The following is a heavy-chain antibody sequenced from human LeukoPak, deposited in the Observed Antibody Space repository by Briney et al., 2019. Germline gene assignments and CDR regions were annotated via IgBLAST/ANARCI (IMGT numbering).Heavy chain of an antibody. Sequence: PSETLSLTCTVSGGSISSSSYYWGWIRQPPGRGLEWIGSIYYSRSTYYNPSLKSRVTISVDTSKNQFSLKLSSVTAADTAVYYCARDRFIYDSSGSHFDYWGQGTLVTVSS. J-gene: IGHJ4*02. D-gene: IGHD3-22*01. CDR3: ARDRFIYDSSGSHFDY. CDR1: GGSISSSSYY. CDR2: IYYSRST. V-gene: IGHV4-39*01.